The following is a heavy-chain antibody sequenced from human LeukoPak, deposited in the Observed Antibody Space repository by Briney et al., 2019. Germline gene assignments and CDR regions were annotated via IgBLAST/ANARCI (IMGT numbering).Heavy chain of an antibody. CDR1: GGSISSGGYY. V-gene: IGHV4-31*03. J-gene: IGHJ5*02. CDR3: ARDGPSGGNRNSNWFDP. Sequence: SQTLSLTCTVSGGSISSGGYYWSWIRQHPGKGLEWIGYIYYSGSTYYNPSFKSRVTISVDTSKNQFSLKLSSVTAADMAVYYCARDGPSGGNRNSNWFDPWGQGTLVTVSS. CDR2: IYYSGST. D-gene: IGHD4-23*01.